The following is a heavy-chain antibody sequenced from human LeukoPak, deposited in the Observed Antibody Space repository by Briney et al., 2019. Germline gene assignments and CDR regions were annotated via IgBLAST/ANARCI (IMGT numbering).Heavy chain of an antibody. V-gene: IGHV4-34*01. CDR1: GGSFSGYY. CDR3: ARRLKGYDY. CDR2: INHSGST. D-gene: IGHD2-21*01. Sequence: PSETLSLTCAVYGGSFSGYYWSWIRRPPGKGLEWIGEINHSGSTNYNPSLKSRVTISVDTSKNQFSLKLSSVTAADTAVYYCARRLKGYDYWGQGTLVTVSS. J-gene: IGHJ4*02.